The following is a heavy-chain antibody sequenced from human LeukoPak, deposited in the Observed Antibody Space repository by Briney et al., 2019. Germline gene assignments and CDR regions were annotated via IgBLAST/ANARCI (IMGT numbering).Heavy chain of an antibody. CDR2: ITSSGTTI. V-gene: IGHV3-48*04. CDR1: GFTFSSYS. CDR3: ARGYGNFDY. Sequence: GGSLRLSCAASGFTFSSYSMNWVRQAPGKGLEWVSYITSSGTTIYYADSVKGRFTISRDNAKNSVYLQMNSLRAEDTAVYYCARGYGNFDYWGQGTLVTVSS. J-gene: IGHJ4*02. D-gene: IGHD5-18*01.